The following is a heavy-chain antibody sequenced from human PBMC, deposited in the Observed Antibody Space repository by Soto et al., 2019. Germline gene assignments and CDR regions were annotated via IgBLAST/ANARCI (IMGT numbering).Heavy chain of an antibody. J-gene: IGHJ4*02. CDR3: ARDFGGVGATYYFDY. CDR2: ISAYNGNT. CDR1: GYNFTSYG. V-gene: IGHV1-18*01. D-gene: IGHD1-26*01. Sequence: ASVKVSCKASGYNFTSYGISWVRQAPGQGLEWMGWISAYNGNTNYAQKLQGRVTMTTDTSTSTAYMELRSLRSDDTAVYYCARDFGGVGATYYFDYWGQGTLVTVSS.